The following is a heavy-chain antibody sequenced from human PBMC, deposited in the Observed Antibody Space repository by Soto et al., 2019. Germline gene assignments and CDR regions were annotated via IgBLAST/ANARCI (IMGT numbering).Heavy chain of an antibody. J-gene: IGHJ5*01. CDR2: IYYSGST. D-gene: IGHD1-7*01. CDR1: GDSVSSGDYY. Sequence: LETLSLTCTVSGDSVSSGDYYWSWIRQPPGKGLEWIGYIYYSGSTTYHPSLKSRVTISLDKSKNQFSLNLSSVNAAATALYYCASYNWNYWFDTWGHGTLVTVSS. V-gene: IGHV4-61*08. CDR3: ASYNWNYWFDT.